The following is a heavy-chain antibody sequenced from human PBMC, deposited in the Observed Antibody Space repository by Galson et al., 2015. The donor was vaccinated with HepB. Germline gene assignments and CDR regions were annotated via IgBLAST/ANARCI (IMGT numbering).Heavy chain of an antibody. V-gene: IGHV3-48*01. CDR3: ARASGGARDAFDI. Sequence: SLRLSCAASGFTFNSYSMNWVRQAPGKGLEWVSYISSSSSTIYYADSVKGRFTISRDNAKNSLYLQMNSLRAEDTAVYYCARASGGARDAFDIWGQGTMVTVSS. D-gene: IGHD3-16*01. J-gene: IGHJ3*02. CDR1: GFTFNSYS. CDR2: ISSSSSTI.